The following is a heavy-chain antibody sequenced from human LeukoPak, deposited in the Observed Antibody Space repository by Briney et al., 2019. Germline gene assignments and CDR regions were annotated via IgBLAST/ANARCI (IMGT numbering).Heavy chain of an antibody. CDR2: ISYDGSNK. Sequence: GGSLRLSCAASGFTFSSYAMHWVRQAPGKGLEWVAVISYDGSNKYYADSVKGRFTISRDNSKNTLYLQMNSLRAEDTAVYYCARALRAIVVVTASDYWGQGTLVAVSS. J-gene: IGHJ4*02. V-gene: IGHV3-30-3*01. CDR1: GFTFSSYA. D-gene: IGHD2-21*02. CDR3: ARALRAIVVVTASDY.